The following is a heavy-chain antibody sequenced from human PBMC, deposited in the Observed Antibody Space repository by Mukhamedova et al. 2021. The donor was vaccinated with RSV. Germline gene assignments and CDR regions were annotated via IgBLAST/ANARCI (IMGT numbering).Heavy chain of an antibody. V-gene: IGHV3-30-3*01. D-gene: IGHD6-19*01. CDR3: ARVAWEGSPHIAVAGTAVDY. CDR2: SSG. J-gene: IGHJ4*02. Sequence: SSGINAEYMGGRFTISRDNSKNTLYLQMNSLRAEDTAVYYCARVAWEGSPHIAVAGTAVDYWGQGTLVTVSP.